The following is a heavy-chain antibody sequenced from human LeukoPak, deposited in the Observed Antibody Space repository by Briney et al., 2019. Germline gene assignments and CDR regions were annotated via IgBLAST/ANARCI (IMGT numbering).Heavy chain of an antibody. CDR1: GFTFSRYW. CDR3: VRDNRSYNFDY. Sequence: GGSLRLSCAASGFTFSRYWMPWVRHAPGKGLVWVSCIKSDGSSTIIADSAKGRFTISRDNAKDTVYLQMNSLRAEDTAVYYCVRDNRSYNFDYWGQGTLVTVSS. D-gene: IGHD1-26*01. CDR2: IKSDGSST. V-gene: IGHV3-74*01. J-gene: IGHJ4*02.